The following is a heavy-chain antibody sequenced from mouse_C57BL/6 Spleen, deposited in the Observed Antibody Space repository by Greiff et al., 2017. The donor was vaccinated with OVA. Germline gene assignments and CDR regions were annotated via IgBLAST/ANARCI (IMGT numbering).Heavy chain of an antibody. D-gene: IGHD2-4*01. V-gene: IGHV5-16*01. CDR3: ARDGKDDYGYAMDY. Sequence: EVQRVESEGGLVQPGSSMKLSCTASGFTFSDYYMAWVRQVPEKGLEWVANINYDGSSTYYLDSLKSRFIISRDNAKNILYLQMSSLKSEDTATYYCARDGKDDYGYAMDYWGQGTSVTVSS. CDR1: GFTFSDYY. J-gene: IGHJ4*01. CDR2: INYDGSST.